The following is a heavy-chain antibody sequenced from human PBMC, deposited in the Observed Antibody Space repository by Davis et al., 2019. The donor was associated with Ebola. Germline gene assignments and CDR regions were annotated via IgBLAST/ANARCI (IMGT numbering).Heavy chain of an antibody. J-gene: IGHJ6*02. V-gene: IGHV1-18*01. CDR3: ARGESSSVLRYFDWLENYYYYGMDV. Sequence: ASVKVSCKASGYTFTSYGISWVRQAPGQGLERMGWISAYNGNTNYAQKLQGRVTMTTDTSTSTAYMELRSLRSDDTAVYYCARGESSSVLRYFDWLENYYYYGMDVWGQGTTVTVSS. CDR1: GYTFTSYG. CDR2: ISAYNGNT. D-gene: IGHD3-9*01.